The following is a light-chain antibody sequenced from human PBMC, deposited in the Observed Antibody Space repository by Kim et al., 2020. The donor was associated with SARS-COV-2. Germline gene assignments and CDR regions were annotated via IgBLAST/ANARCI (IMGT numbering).Light chain of an antibody. V-gene: IGKV3-11*01. J-gene: IGKJ4*01. CDR2: DAS. CDR1: QSVSSY. Sequence: EIVLTQSPATLSLSPGERATLSCRASQSVSSYLAWYHQKPGQAPRLLIHDASSRATGIPARFSGSGSGTDFTLTISSLEPEDFAVYYCQQRGNWPLTFGGGTKVDIK. CDR3: QQRGNWPLT.